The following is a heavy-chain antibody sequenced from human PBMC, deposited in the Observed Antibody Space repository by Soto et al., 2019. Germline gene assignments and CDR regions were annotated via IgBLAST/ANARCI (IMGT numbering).Heavy chain of an antibody. CDR3: ARGIKTRGYAPNWFDP. CDR1: GYTFTGYY. CDR2: INPNSGGT. D-gene: IGHD3-16*01. Sequence: ASVKVSCKASGYTFTGYYIHWVRQAPGQGLELMGWINPNSGGTNYAQKFQGWVTMTTDTSISTAYIDLSRLTSDDTAVYYCARGIKTRGYAPNWFDPWGQGTLVTVSS. J-gene: IGHJ5*01. V-gene: IGHV1-2*04.